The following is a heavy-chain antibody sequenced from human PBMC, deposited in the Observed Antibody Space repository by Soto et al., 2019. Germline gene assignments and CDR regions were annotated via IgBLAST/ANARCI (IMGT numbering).Heavy chain of an antibody. V-gene: IGHV1-8*01. CDR3: ARAMNGDYADY. Sequence: QVQLVQSGAEVKKPGASVKVSCKASGYTFTSYDINWVRQATGQGLEWMGWMNPNSGNTGYAQKLQGRVTMTTDTSTSTAYMELRSLRSDDTAVYYCARAMNGDYADYWGQGTLVTVSS. J-gene: IGHJ4*02. CDR1: GYTFTSYD. CDR2: MNPNSGNT. D-gene: IGHD4-17*01.